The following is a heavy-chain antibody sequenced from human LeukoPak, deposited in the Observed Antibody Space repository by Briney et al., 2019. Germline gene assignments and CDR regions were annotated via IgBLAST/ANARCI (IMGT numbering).Heavy chain of an antibody. CDR3: ARDLYSSTAWFDP. CDR1: GYTFTGYY. D-gene: IGHD6-13*01. J-gene: IGHJ5*02. Sequence: ASVKVSCKAPGYTFTGYYMHWVRQAPGQGLEWMGRINPNSGGTNYAQKFQGRVTMTRDTSISTAYMELSRLRSDDTAVYYCARDLYSSTAWFDPWGQGTLVTVSS. CDR2: INPNSGGT. V-gene: IGHV1-2*06.